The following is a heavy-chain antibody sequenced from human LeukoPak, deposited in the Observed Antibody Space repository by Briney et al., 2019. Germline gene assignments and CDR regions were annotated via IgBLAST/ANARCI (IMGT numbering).Heavy chain of an antibody. CDR3: AREGDVDTAMVDAFDI. CDR1: GGSFSGYY. V-gene: IGHV4-34*01. D-gene: IGHD5-18*01. J-gene: IGHJ3*02. CDR2: INHSGST. Sequence: SETLSLTCAVYGGSFSGYYWSWIRQPPGKGLEWIGEINHSGSTNYNPSLKSRVTISVDTSKNQFSLKLSSVTAADTAVYYCAREGDVDTAMVDAFDIWGQGTMVTVSS.